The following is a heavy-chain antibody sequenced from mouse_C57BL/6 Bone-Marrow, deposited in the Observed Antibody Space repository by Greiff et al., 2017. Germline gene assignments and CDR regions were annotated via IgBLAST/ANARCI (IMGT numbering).Heavy chain of an antibody. CDR1: GFAFSSSW. V-gene: IGHV1-82*01. J-gene: IGHJ4*01. CDR3: ARDGLRGDY. D-gene: IGHD2-4*01. Sequence: LLESGPELVKPGASVKISCKASGFAFSSSWMNWVKQRPGKGLEWIGRIYPGDGDTNYKGKFKGKATLTADKSSSTADMQLSSLTSEDSAVYFCARDGLRGDYWGQGTSVTVSS. CDR2: IYPGDGDT.